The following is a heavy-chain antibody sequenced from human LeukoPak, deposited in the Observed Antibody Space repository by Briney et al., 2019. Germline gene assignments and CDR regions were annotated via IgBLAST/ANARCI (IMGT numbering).Heavy chain of an antibody. D-gene: IGHD2-2*01. CDR2: IYTSGST. CDR3: ARASREGRGFYQFYYMDV. CDR1: GGSISSGSYY. V-gene: IGHV4-61*02. J-gene: IGHJ6*03. Sequence: PSQTLSLTCTVSGGSISSGSYYWSWIRQPAGKGLEWIGRIYTSGSTNYNPSLKSRVTISVDTSKNQFSLKLSSVTAADTAVYYCARASREGRGFYQFYYMDVWGKGTTVTVSS.